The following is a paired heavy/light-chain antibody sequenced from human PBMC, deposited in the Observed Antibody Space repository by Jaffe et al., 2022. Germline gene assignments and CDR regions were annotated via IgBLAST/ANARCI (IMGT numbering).Heavy chain of an antibody. CDR2: IYYSGST. V-gene: IGHV4-39*01. J-gene: IGHJ3*02. D-gene: IGHD2-2*01. CDR1: GGSISSSSYY. Sequence: QLQLQESGPGLVKPSETLSLTCTVSGGSISSSSYYWGWIRQPPGKGLEWIGSIYYSGSTYYNPSLKSRVTISVDTSKNQFSLKLSSVTAADTAVYYCARGWDIVVVPAAMPATGLVAFDIWGQGTMVTVSS. CDR3: ARGWDIVVVPAAMPATGLVAFDI.
Light chain of an antibody. CDR3: QQYNNWPPLYT. CDR1: QSVSSN. CDR2: GAS. J-gene: IGKJ2*01. Sequence: EIVMTQSPATLSVSPGERATLSCRASQSVSSNLAWYQQKPGQAPRLLIYGASTRATGIPARFSGSGSGTEFTLTISSLQSEDFAVYYCQQYNNWPPLYTFGQGTKLEIK. V-gene: IGKV3-15*01.